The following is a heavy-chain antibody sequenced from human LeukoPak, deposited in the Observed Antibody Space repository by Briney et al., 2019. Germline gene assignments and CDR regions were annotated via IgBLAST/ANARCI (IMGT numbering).Heavy chain of an antibody. V-gene: IGHV3-7*01. CDR2: IKQDGSEK. J-gene: IGHJ3*02. CDR3: NYGGNSGAFDI. Sequence: GGSLRLSCAASGFTFSSYWMSWVRQAPGKGLEWVANIKQDGSEKYYVDSVKGRFTISRDNAKNSLYLQTNSLRAEDTAVYYCNYGGNSGAFDIWGQGTMVTVSS. CDR1: GFTFSSYW. D-gene: IGHD4-23*01.